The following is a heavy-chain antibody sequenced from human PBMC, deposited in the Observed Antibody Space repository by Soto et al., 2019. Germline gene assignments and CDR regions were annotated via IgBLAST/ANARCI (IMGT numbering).Heavy chain of an antibody. CDR2: ISGYNVNT. CDR1: GYTFSNYG. J-gene: IGHJ4*02. Sequence: QVQLVQSGAEVKKPGASVKVSCRASGYTFSNYGITWVRQAPGQGLEWMGWISGYNVNTHYAQKFQDRGIMTTDTSTRSAYMELRSLRSDDTVVYFCARERRWEPLPYWGQGTLVIVSS. CDR3: ARERRWEPLPY. D-gene: IGHD1-26*01. V-gene: IGHV1-18*01.